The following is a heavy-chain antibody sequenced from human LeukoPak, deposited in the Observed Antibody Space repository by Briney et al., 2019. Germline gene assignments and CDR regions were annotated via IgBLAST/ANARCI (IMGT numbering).Heavy chain of an antibody. Sequence: ASVKVSCKASGGTFSSYAISWVRQAPGQGLEWMGWINPNSGGTNYAQKFQGRVTMTRDTSTSTAYMELSRLRSDDTAVYYCARDASSSGWTRAFDIWGQGTMVTVSS. D-gene: IGHD6-19*01. CDR2: INPNSGGT. V-gene: IGHV1-2*02. CDR3: ARDASSSGWTRAFDI. CDR1: GGTFSSYA. J-gene: IGHJ3*02.